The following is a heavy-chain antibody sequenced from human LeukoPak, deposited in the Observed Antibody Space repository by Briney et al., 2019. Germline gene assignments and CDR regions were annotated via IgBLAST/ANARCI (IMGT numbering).Heavy chain of an antibody. V-gene: IGHV3-30*18. J-gene: IGHJ4*02. CDR1: GSTFSSYG. CDR3: AKTRSIAVAGGLDY. Sequence: PGRSLRLSCAASGSTFSSYGVHWVRQAPGKGLEWVAVISYDGSNKYYADSVKGRFTISRDNSKNTLYLQMNSLRAEDTAVYYCAKTRSIAVAGGLDYWGQGTLVTVSS. CDR2: ISYDGSNK. D-gene: IGHD6-19*01.